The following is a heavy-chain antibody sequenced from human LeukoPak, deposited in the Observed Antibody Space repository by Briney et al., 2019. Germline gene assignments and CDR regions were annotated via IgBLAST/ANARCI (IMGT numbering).Heavy chain of an antibody. CDR3: ARDSPKRYSGSYFDY. V-gene: IGHV4-30-2*01. CDR1: GGSISSGGYY. D-gene: IGHD1-26*01. CDR2: IHDGGST. J-gene: IGHJ4*02. Sequence: SETLSLTCTVSGGSISSGGYYWSWIRQPPGKGLEWTGFIHDGGSTSYNSSLKSRIAISVDRSKNQFSLTLSSVTAADTAIYYCARDSPKRYSGSYFDYWGQGTLVTVSP.